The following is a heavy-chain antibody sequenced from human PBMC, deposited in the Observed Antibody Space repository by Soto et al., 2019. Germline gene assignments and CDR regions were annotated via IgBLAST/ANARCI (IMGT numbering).Heavy chain of an antibody. CDR1: GYTFTSYY. D-gene: IGHD2-2*01. V-gene: IGHV1-46*01. CDR3: ARRNCKSTSCFFDY. Sequence: ASVKVSCKXSGYTFTSYYMHWVRQAPGQGLEWMGIINPGGDSTSYAQKFQGRVSMTRDTSTSTIYMELSSLRYEDTAVYYCARRNCKSTSCFFDYWGQGTLVTVSS. J-gene: IGHJ4*02. CDR2: INPGGDST.